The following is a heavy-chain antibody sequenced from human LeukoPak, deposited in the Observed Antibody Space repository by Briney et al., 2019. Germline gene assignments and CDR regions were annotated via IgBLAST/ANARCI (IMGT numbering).Heavy chain of an antibody. CDR3: ARQYYDFWSGYYDYYYYGMDV. J-gene: IGHJ6*02. V-gene: IGHV4-39*01. CDR1: AGSISSSSYY. D-gene: IGHD3-3*01. Sequence: PSETLSLTCTGSAGSISSSSYYWGWIRQPPGKGLEWIGSIYYSGSTYYNPSLKSRVTISVDTSKNQFSLKLSSVTAADTAVYYCARQYYDFWSGYYDYYYYGMDVWGQGTTVTVSS. CDR2: IYYSGST.